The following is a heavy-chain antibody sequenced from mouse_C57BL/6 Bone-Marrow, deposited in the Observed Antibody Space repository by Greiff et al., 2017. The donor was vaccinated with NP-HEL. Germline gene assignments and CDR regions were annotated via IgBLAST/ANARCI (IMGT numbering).Heavy chain of an antibody. CDR2: IWWDDDK. V-gene: IGHV8-8*01. Sequence: QVTLKVSGPGILQPSQTLSLTCSFSGFSLSTFGMGVGWIRQPSGQGLEWLAHIWWDDDKYYNPALKSRLTTSKDTSKNQVFLKIASVDTAETAAYYCARIAGEYGFDYWGQGTTLTVSS. CDR1: GFSLSTFGMG. J-gene: IGHJ2*01. CDR3: ARIAGEYGFDY. D-gene: IGHD2-13*01.